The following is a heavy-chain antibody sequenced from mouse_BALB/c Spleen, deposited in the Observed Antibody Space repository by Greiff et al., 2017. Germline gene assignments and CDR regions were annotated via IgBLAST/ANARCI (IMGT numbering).Heavy chain of an antibody. CDR1: GYTFTSYY. V-gene: IGHV1S81*02. D-gene: IGHD2-14*01. J-gene: IGHJ4*01. Sequence: QVQLQQSGAELVKPGASVKLSCKASGYTFTSYYMYWVKQRPGQGLEWIGGINPSNGGTNFNEKFKSKATLTVDKSSSTAYMQLSSLTSEDSAVYYCTRWRYDDAMDYWGQGTSVTVSS. CDR2: INPSNGGT. CDR3: TRWRYDDAMDY.